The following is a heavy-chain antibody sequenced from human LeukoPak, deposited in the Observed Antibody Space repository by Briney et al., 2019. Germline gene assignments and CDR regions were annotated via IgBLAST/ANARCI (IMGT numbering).Heavy chain of an antibody. V-gene: IGHV5-51*01. J-gene: IGHJ4*02. CDR3: VRQSLGEFKY. Sequence: GASLQICCKGSGYIFYTYWIAWVRQLPGKGLEWMGIIYPDDSDTRYSPSFQGQVTISADKSIDTAYLQWRSLKASDTGMYYCVRQSLGEFKYWGQGTLVTVSS. CDR1: GYIFYTYW. D-gene: IGHD3-10*01. CDR2: IYPDDSDT.